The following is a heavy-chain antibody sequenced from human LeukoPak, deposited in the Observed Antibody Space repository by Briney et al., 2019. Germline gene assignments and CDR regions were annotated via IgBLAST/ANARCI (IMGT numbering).Heavy chain of an antibody. CDR3: ARNGRVRRVVKDLFEY. Sequence: ASVKVSCKTSGYTFTDYDITWVRQAPGQGLEWMGRVSPYNGNTYYSQRFQDRVIITKDTSTGTAYMDLRDLRTDDTAMYYCARNGRVRRVVKDLFEYWGQGTLVAVSS. V-gene: IGHV1-18*01. CDR1: GYTFTDYD. J-gene: IGHJ4*02. CDR2: VSPYNGNT. D-gene: IGHD3-10*01.